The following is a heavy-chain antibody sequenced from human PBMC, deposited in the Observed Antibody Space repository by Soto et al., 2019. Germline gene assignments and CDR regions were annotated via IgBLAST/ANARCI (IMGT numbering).Heavy chain of an antibody. V-gene: IGHV1-3*01. D-gene: IGHD3-10*01. CDR3: ARDLGSGIIDY. J-gene: IGHJ4*02. CDR1: GYTFTSYA. CDR2: INAGNGNT. Sequence: ASVKVSCKASGYTFTSYAMHWVRQAPGQRLEWMGWINAGNGNTKYSQKFQGRVTITRDTSASTAYMELGSLRSEDTAVYYCARDLGSGIIDYWGQGTLVTVSS.